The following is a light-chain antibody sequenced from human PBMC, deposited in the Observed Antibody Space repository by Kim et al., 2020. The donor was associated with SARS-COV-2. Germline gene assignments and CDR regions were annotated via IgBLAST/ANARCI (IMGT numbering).Light chain of an antibody. CDR1: SSDVGGYNY. J-gene: IGLJ1*01. Sequence: QSALTQPASGSGSPGQSITISCTGTSSDVGGYNYVSWYQQHPGKAPKLMIYDVSKRPSGVSNRFSGSKSGNTASLTISGLQAEDEADYYCSSYTSSSTSPYVFGTGTKVTVL. CDR2: DVS. V-gene: IGLV2-14*01. CDR3: SSYTSSSTSPYV.